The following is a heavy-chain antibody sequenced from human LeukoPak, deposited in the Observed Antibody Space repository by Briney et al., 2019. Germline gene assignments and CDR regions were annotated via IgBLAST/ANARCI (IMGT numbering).Heavy chain of an antibody. CDR1: GYTFSSYS. CDR2: ISSSGSTI. Sequence: GGSLRLSCAASGYTFSSYSMNWVRQAPGKGLEWVSYISSSGSTIYYADSVKGRFTISRDNAKNSLYLQMNSLRDEDTAMYYCARDSYYYDSSGYYLYYFDYWGQGTLVTVSS. CDR3: ARDSYYYDSSGYYLYYFDY. J-gene: IGHJ4*02. V-gene: IGHV3-48*02. D-gene: IGHD3-22*01.